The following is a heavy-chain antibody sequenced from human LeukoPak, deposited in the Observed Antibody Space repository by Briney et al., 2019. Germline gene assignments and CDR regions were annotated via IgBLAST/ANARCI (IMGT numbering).Heavy chain of an antibody. J-gene: IGHJ4*02. V-gene: IGHV1-18*01. CDR1: GYTFTSYG. Sequence: ASVKVSCKASGYTFTSYGISWVRQAPGQGLEWMGWISAYNGNTNYAQKLQGRVTMTTDTSTSTAYMELRSLRSDDTAVYCCARDHYYDSSGYPVYWGQGTLVTVSS. D-gene: IGHD3-22*01. CDR3: ARDHYYDSSGYPVY. CDR2: ISAYNGNT.